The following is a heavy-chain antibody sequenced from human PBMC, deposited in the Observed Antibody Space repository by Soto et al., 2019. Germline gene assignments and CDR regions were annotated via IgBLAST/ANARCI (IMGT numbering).Heavy chain of an antibody. D-gene: IGHD2-15*01. V-gene: IGHV1-2*04. CDR3: ASCFRWVAATWAAFDI. CDR2: INPNSGGT. CDR1: GYTFTGYY. J-gene: IGHJ3*02. Sequence: GASVKVSCKASGYTFTGYYMHWVRQAPGQGLEWMGWINPNSGGTNYAQKFQGWVTMTRDTSISTAYMELSRLRSDDTAVYYCASCFRWVAATWAAFDIWGQGTMVTVSS.